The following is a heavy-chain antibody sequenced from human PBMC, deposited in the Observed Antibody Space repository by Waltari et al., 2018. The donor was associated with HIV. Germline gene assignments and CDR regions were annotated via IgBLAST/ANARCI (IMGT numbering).Heavy chain of an antibody. CDR1: GFTFGDYA. D-gene: IGHD4-4*01. CDR3: TREGMTTVTPDY. J-gene: IGHJ4*02. V-gene: IGHV3-49*04. Sequence: EVQLVESGGGLVQPGRSLRLSCTASGFTFGDYAMSWVRQAPGKGLEWVGFIRSKAYGGTTEYAASVKGRFTISRDDSKSIAYLQMNSLKTEDTAVYYCTREGMTTVTPDYWGQGTLVTVSS. CDR2: IRSKAYGGTT.